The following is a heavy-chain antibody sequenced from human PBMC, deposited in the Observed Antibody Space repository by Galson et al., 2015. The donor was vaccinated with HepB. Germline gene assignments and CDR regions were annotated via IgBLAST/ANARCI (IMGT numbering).Heavy chain of an antibody. V-gene: IGHV1-46*03. J-gene: IGHJ4*02. Sequence: SVKVSCKASGYTFTGYYMRWVRQAPGQGLEWMGIINPSGGTTSYAQKFQGRVTMTRDTSTSTVYMELSSLRSEDTAVHYCARGASTTPDYWGQGTLVTVSS. CDR2: INPSGGTT. CDR1: GYTFTGYY. D-gene: IGHD1-14*01. CDR3: ARGASTTPDY.